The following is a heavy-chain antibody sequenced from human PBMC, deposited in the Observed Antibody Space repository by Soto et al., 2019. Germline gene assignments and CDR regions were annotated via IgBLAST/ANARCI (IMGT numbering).Heavy chain of an antibody. V-gene: IGHV4-4*02. CDR2: IYHSGST. CDR1: GGSISSSNW. CDR3: ARAAMGGSSWPFDY. D-gene: IGHD6-13*01. J-gene: IGHJ4*02. Sequence: QVQLQESGPGLVKPSGTLSLTCAVSGGSISSSNWWSWVRQPPGKGLEWIGEIYHSGSTNYNPSLNSRVTISVDKSKNQFSLKLSSVPAADTAVYYCARAAMGGSSWPFDYWGQGTLVTVSS.